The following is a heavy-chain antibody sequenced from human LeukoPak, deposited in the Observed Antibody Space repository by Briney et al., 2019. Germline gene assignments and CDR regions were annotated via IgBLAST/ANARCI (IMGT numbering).Heavy chain of an antibody. V-gene: IGHV4-34*01. CDR2: INHSGST. D-gene: IGHD5-18*01. CDR3: ARRGYSYAFLDY. J-gene: IGHJ4*02. Sequence: PSETLSLTCAVYGGSFSGYYWSWIRQPPGKGLEWIGEINHSGSTNYNPSLKSRVTISVDTSKNQFSLKLCSVTAADTAVYYCARRGYSYAFLDYWGQGTLVTVSS. CDR1: GGSFSGYY.